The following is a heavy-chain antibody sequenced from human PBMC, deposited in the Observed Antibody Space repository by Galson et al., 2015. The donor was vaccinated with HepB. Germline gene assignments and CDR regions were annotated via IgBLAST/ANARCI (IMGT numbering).Heavy chain of an antibody. CDR2: IYYSGST. Sequence: TLSLTCTVSGGSIISSSYYRGWIRQPPGKGLEWIGSIYYSGSTYYNPSLKSRVTISVDTSKNQFSLKLSAVTAADTAVYYCARESGSYYYFDYWGQGTLVTVSS. D-gene: IGHD3-10*01. CDR1: GGSIISSSYY. CDR3: ARESGSYYYFDY. V-gene: IGHV4-39*07. J-gene: IGHJ4*02.